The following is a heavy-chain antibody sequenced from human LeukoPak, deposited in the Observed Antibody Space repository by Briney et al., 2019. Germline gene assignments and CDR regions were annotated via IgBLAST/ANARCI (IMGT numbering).Heavy chain of an antibody. CDR1: GGTFSSYA. J-gene: IGHJ2*01. Sequence: SVKVSCKASGGTFSSYAISWVRQAPGQGLEWMGRIIPILGIANYAQKFQGRVTITADKSTSTAYMELSSLRSEDTAVYYCARDPGPGTYSSGWYFDLWGRGTLVTVSS. CDR2: IIPILGIA. D-gene: IGHD6-19*01. V-gene: IGHV1-69*04. CDR3: ARDPGPGTYSSGWYFDL.